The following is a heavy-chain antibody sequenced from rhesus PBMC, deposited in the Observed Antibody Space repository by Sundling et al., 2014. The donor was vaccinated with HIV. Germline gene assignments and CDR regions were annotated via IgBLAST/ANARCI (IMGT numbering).Heavy chain of an antibody. V-gene: IGHV4-147*01. D-gene: IGHD4-23*01. Sequence: QVQLQESGPGLVRPSETLSLTCTVSGDSISSNFWSWIRQAPGKGLEWIGRLYAGSGSTSYNPSLTSRVTISTDTSKNQFSLKLTSVTVADTAVYYCAREASGYSNYGWEYYGLDSWGQGVVVTVSS. CDR3: AREASGYSNYGWEYYGLDS. J-gene: IGHJ6*01. CDR1: GDSISSNF. CDR2: LYAGSGST.